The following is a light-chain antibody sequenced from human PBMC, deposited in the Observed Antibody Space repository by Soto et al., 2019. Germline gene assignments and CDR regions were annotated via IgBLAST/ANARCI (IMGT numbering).Light chain of an antibody. CDR1: SSNIGAGFD. CDR3: QSYDSSLRWV. V-gene: IGLV1-40*01. CDR2: ANT. J-gene: IGLJ2*01. Sequence: QSVLTQPPSVSGAPGQRVTISCIGSSSNIGAGFDVQWYQQLPGTAPKLLIYANTNRPSGVPDRFSGSKSGTSASLAITGLQAEDEADSYCQSYDSSLRWVFAGGTKLTVL.